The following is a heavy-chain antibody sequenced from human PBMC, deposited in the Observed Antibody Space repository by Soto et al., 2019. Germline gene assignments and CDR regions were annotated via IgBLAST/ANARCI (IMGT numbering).Heavy chain of an antibody. Sequence: PGGSLRLSCAASGFTFSSYAMSWVRQAPGKGLEWVSAISGSGGSTYYADSVKGRFTISRDNSKNTLYLQMNSLRAEDTAVYYCAKREFLEWLLWGLFDYWGQGTLVTVS. CDR2: ISGSGGST. CDR3: AKREFLEWLLWGLFDY. V-gene: IGHV3-23*01. D-gene: IGHD3-3*01. CDR1: GFTFSSYA. J-gene: IGHJ4*02.